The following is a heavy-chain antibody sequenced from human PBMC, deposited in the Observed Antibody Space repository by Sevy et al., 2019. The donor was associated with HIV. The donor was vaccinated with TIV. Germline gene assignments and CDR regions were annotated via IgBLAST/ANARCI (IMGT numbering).Heavy chain of an antibody. CDR1: GFTFSANW. V-gene: IGHV3-7*01. J-gene: IGHJ4*02. D-gene: IGHD3-16*01. CDR3: AHETFGRFES. Sequence: GGSLRLSCAASGFTFSANWMNWVRQAPGKGLEWVANIKADGSDKHYVDSVEGGFTISRDNAKNLLFLKMNSLRVEDTAVYYCAHETFGRFESWGQGTLVTVSS. CDR2: IKADGSDK.